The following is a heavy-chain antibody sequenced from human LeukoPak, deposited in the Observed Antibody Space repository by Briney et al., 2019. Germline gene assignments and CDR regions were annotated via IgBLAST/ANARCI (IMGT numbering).Heavy chain of an antibody. CDR2: ISASAGTT. J-gene: IGHJ4*02. Sequence: GRSLRLSCAASGFTFGNYAMTWVRQAPGKGLEWDSSISASAGTTYYADSVKGRFTISRDSSKNMLYLRMNSLRAEDTAVYHCAKDRPLNWGYYFDYWGQGTLVTVSS. V-gene: IGHV3-23*01. D-gene: IGHD7-27*01. CDR1: GFTFGNYA. CDR3: AKDRPLNWGYYFDY.